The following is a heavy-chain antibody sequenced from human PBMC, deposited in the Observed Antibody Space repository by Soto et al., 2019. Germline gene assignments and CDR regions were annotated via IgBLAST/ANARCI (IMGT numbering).Heavy chain of an antibody. CDR3: TTDFWSGFSTYNYYYYGMDV. Sequence: GGSLRLSCAASGFTFSNAWMNWVRQAPGKGLEWVGRIKSKTDGGTTDYAAPVKGRFTISRDDSKNTLYLQMNSLKTEDTAVYYCTTDFWSGFSTYNYYYYGMDVWGQGTTVTVSS. CDR1: GFTFSNAW. D-gene: IGHD3-3*01. V-gene: IGHV3-15*07. J-gene: IGHJ6*02. CDR2: IKSKTDGGTT.